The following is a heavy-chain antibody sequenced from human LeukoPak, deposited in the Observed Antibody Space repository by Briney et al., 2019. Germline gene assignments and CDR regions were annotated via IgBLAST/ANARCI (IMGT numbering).Heavy chain of an antibody. J-gene: IGHJ4*02. CDR1: GFTFSSYA. CDR2: ISGSGDST. V-gene: IGHV3-23*01. D-gene: IGHD7-27*01. CDR3: AKKVPANWGSYFDY. Sequence: PGGSLRLSCAASGFTFSSYAMSWVRQAPGKGLEWVSAISGSGDSTYSTDSVKGRFTFSRDNSKNTLYLQMNRLRAEDTAVYYCAKKVPANWGSYFDYWGQGTLVTVSS.